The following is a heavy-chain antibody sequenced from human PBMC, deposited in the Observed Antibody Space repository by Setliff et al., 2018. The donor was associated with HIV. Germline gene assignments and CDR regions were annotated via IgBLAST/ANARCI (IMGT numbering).Heavy chain of an antibody. V-gene: IGHV1-69*13. Sequence: SVKVSCKTSGGTFSIFSITWVRQAPGQGLEWMGGIIPVFGPPNYAEKFQRRLTITADESTNTAYMELIGLKSEDTAVYYCARGRNRNYVVYGMDVWGQGTTVTVSS. CDR1: GGTFSIFS. CDR2: IIPVFGPP. D-gene: IGHD1-7*01. J-gene: IGHJ6*02. CDR3: ARGRNRNYVVYGMDV.